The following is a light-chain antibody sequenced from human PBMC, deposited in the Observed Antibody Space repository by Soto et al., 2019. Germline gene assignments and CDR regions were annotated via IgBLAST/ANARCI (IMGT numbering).Light chain of an antibody. CDR1: SSDIGGCNY. CDR3: SSCTSSNTHVV. Sequence: QSALTQPASVSGSPGQSITISCTGTSSDIGGCNYVSWYQQHPGKAPKLIIYDVTNRPSGVSNRFSGSKSGNTASLTISGLQTEDEADYYCSSCTSSNTHVVFGGGTKLTV. V-gene: IGLV2-14*01. J-gene: IGLJ2*01. CDR2: DVT.